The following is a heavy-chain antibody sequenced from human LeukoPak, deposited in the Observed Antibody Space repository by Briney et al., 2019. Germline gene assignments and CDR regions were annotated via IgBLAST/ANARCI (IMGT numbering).Heavy chain of an antibody. Sequence: TGGSLRLSCTASGFTFSGYVMTWVRQAPGKGLECVSSITFSSSHIYYADSVKGRFTISRDNTKDSLYLQMNGLRAEDTAIYYCARGPQFSGPGWFDPWGQGTLVTVSS. D-gene: IGHD3-10*01. CDR1: GFTFSGYV. CDR3: ARGPQFSGPGWFDP. CDR2: ITFSSSHI. V-gene: IGHV3-21*01. J-gene: IGHJ5*02.